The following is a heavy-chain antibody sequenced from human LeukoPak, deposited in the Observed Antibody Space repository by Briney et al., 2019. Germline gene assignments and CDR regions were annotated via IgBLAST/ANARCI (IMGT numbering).Heavy chain of an antibody. J-gene: IGHJ4*02. D-gene: IGHD6-6*01. CDR1: GLTFSTYS. Sequence: PGGSLRLSCAASGLTFSTYSMNWVRQAPGKGLEWVSYISSSTSYIYYADSVKGRFAISRDNAKNSLYLQMNSLRAEDTAVYYCARDSRGYSSSSEESIFDYWGQGTLVTVSS. CDR2: ISSSTSYI. CDR3: ARDSRGYSSSSEESIFDY. V-gene: IGHV3-21*01.